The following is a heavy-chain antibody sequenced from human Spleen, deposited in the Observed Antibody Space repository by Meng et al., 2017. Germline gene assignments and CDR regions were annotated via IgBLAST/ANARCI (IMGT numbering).Heavy chain of an antibody. J-gene: IGHJ4*02. CDR3: AREMATIPLLDY. Sequence: QVQLVESGGGVVQPGRSLRLSCAASGFTFSSYAMHWVRQAPGKGLEWVAVISYDGSNKYYADSVKGRFTISRDNSKNTLYLQMNSLRAEDTAVYYCAREMATIPLLDYWGQGTLVTVSS. CDR1: GFTFSSYA. CDR2: ISYDGSNK. V-gene: IGHV3-30-3*01. D-gene: IGHD5-24*01.